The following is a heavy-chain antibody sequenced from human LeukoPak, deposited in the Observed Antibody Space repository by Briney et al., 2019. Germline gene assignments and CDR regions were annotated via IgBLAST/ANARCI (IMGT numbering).Heavy chain of an antibody. CDR2: INPSSGST. CDR3: ARGPLWFGECCEYFDY. CDR1: GYTFTSYY. Sequence: ASVKVSCKASGYTFTSYYIHWVRQAPGQGLEWMGIINPSSGSTNYAQKFQGRVTMTRDMSTSTVYMELSSLRSEDTAVYYCARGPLWFGECCEYFDYWGQGTLVTVSS. V-gene: IGHV1-46*01. J-gene: IGHJ4*02. D-gene: IGHD3-10*01.